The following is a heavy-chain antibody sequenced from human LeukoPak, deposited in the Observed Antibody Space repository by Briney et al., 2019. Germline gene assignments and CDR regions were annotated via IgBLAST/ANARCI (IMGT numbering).Heavy chain of an antibody. CDR2: IIPIFGTA. J-gene: IGHJ3*02. CDR1: GGTFSSYA. Sequence: ASVKVSCKASGGTFSSYAISWVRQAPGQGLEWMGGIIPIFGTANYAQKFQGRVTITADESTSTAYMELSSLRSEDTAVYYCARDHVDYHDSSGSYCWAYDIWGQGTMVTVSS. CDR3: ARDHVDYHDSSGSYCWAYDI. V-gene: IGHV1-69*13. D-gene: IGHD3-22*01.